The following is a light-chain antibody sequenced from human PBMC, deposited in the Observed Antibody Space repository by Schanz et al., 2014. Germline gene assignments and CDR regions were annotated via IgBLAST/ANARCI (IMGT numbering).Light chain of an antibody. CDR3: SSYAGSNNLL. Sequence: QSVLTQPPSASGSPGQSVTISCTGTSSDVGGYNYVSWYQQNPGKAPKLMIYEVTKRPSGVPDRFSGSKSGNTASLTVSGLQAEDEGDYYCSSYAGSNNLLFGGGTKLTVL. CDR2: EVT. J-gene: IGLJ2*01. V-gene: IGLV2-8*01. CDR1: SSDVGGYNY.